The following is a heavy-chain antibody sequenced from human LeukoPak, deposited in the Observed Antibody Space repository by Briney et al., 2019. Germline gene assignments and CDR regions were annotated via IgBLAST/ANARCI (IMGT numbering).Heavy chain of an antibody. D-gene: IGHD2-2*01. CDR2: MNPNSGNT. CDR1: GYTFTSYG. CDR3: ARVRRAVVPAAIGY. Sequence: ASVKVSCKASGYTFTSYGINWVRQATGQGLEWMGWMNPNSGNTGYAQKFQGRVTMTRNTSISTAYMELSSLRSEDTAVYYCARVRRAVVPAAIGYWGQGTLVTVSS. V-gene: IGHV1-8*01. J-gene: IGHJ4*02.